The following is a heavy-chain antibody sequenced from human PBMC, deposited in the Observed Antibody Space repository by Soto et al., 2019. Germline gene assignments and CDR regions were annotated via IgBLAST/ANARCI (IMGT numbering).Heavy chain of an antibody. Sequence: GGSLRLSCTASGFKFKNSARGWVRQAPGKGLEWVSGISGSGASTYDADSVKGRFTISRDNAKNSLYLQMNSLRAEDTAVYYCARARYFDWLFYNWGQGTLLTVSS. CDR3: ARARYFDWLFYN. CDR1: GFKFKNSA. CDR2: ISGSGAST. D-gene: IGHD3-9*01. V-gene: IGHV3-23*01. J-gene: IGHJ4*02.